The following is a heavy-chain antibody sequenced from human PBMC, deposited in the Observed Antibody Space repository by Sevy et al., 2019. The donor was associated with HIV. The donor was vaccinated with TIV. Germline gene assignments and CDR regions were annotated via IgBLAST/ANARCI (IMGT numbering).Heavy chain of an antibody. CDR3: ARGSTHMGVAVSFYYGMDV. V-gene: IGHV4-39*01. CDR1: GGSISSSSYY. D-gene: IGHD6-19*01. Sequence: SETLSLTCTVSGGSISSSSYYWGWIRQPPGKGLEWIGSIYYSGSTYYNPSLKSRVTISVDTSKNPFSLKLSSVTAADTAVYYCARGSTHMGVAVSFYYGMDVWGQGTTVTVSS. CDR2: IYYSGST. J-gene: IGHJ6*02.